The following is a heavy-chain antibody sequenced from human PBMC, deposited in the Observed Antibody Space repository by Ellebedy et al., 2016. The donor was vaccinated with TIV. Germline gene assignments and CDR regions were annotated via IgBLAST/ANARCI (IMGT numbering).Heavy chain of an antibody. CDR2: IRYDGFQT. Sequence: GESLKISCAASGFTFSRSGMHWVRQAPGRGLEWVAFIRYDGFQTYHTGSVKGRFTISRDNSNNTLYLKMNTLRADDTAFYYCAKDADFDTSGYYNYWGQGTLVTVSS. V-gene: IGHV3-30*02. CDR1: GFTFSRSG. J-gene: IGHJ4*02. D-gene: IGHD3-22*01. CDR3: AKDADFDTSGYYNY.